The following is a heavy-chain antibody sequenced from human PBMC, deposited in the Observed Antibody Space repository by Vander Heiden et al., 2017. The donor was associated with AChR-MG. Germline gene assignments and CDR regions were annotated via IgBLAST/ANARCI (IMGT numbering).Heavy chain of an antibody. CDR3: ARGLYDYIWGSYAPTRYYFDY. CDR2: IYYSGST. CDR1: GGSISSGGYY. J-gene: IGHJ4*02. D-gene: IGHD3-16*01. Sequence: NPSQTLSLTCTVSGGSISSGGYYWSWIRQHPGKGLEWIGYIYYSGSTYYNPSLKSRVTISVDTSKNQFSLKLSSVTAADTAVYYCARGLYDYIWGSYAPTRYYFDYWGQGTLVTVSS. V-gene: IGHV4-31*03.